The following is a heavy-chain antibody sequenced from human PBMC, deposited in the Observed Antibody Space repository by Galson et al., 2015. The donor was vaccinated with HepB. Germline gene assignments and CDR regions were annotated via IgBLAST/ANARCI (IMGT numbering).Heavy chain of an antibody. CDR1: HGSINNYY. CDR2: IYYNGDT. D-gene: IGHD5-12*01. V-gene: IGHV4-59*08. Sequence: SETLSLTCSVSHGSINNYYWSWIRQSPGNRLEWIGYIYYNGDTTYNPSLGYRVGMSVDTSINQVSLWLTSVTAADTAVYYYARHPGRGSVGYAFDLWGQGTPVTVSA. CDR3: ARHPGRGSVGYAFDL. J-gene: IGHJ4*02.